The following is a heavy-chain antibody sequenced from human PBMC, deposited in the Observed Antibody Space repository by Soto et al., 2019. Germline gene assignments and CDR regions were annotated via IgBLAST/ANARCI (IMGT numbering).Heavy chain of an antibody. J-gene: IGHJ4*02. CDR2: IIPIFGTA. D-gene: IGHD2-21*01. CDR3: ARDERRDGYNPFDY. Sequence: ASVKVSCKASGGTFSSYAISWVRQAPGQGLEWMGGIIPIFGTANYAQKFQGRVTITADESTSTAYMELSSLRSEDTAVYYCARDERRDGYNPFDYWGQGTLVTVSS. CDR1: GGTFSSYA. V-gene: IGHV1-69*13.